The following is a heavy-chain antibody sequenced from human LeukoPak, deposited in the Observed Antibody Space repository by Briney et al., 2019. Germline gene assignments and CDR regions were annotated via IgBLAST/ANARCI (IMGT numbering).Heavy chain of an antibody. CDR2: ISAYNGNT. Sequence: ASVKVSCKASGYTFTSYGISWVRQALGQGLEWMGWISAYNGNTNYAQKLQGRVTMTTDTSTSTAYMELRSLRSDDTAVYYCARGVGYCSSTSCYTRFDPWGQGTLVTVSS. D-gene: IGHD2-2*02. V-gene: IGHV1-18*01. CDR3: ARGVGYCSSTSCYTRFDP. J-gene: IGHJ5*02. CDR1: GYTFTSYG.